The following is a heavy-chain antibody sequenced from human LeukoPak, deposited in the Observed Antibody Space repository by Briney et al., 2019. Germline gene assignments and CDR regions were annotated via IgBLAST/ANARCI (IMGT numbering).Heavy chain of an antibody. Sequence: SETLSLTCSVSGGSISSSSYYWGWIRQPPGMGLEWIVSIYYSGITYYNHSLKSRPTVSVDTSKIQFSLNLNSVTSADTAVYYCARRNGHSWDVGNWFDPWGQGTVVTVSS. V-gene: IGHV4-39*01. CDR2: IYYSGIT. J-gene: IGHJ5*02. D-gene: IGHD6-13*01. CDR3: ARRNGHSWDVGNWFDP. CDR1: GGSISSSSYY.